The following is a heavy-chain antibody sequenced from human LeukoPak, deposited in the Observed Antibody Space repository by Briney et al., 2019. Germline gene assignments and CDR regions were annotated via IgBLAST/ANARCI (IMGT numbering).Heavy chain of an antibody. CDR3: ARRPSY. V-gene: IGHV3-48*03. CDR2: ISSSGSTI. CDR1: GFEFINYA. J-gene: IGHJ4*02. Sequence: GGSLRVSCAASGFEFINYAMSWVRQAPGEALEWVSYISSSGSTIYYADSVKGRFTISRDNAKNSLYLQMNSLRAEDTAVYYRARRPSYWGQGTLVTVSS.